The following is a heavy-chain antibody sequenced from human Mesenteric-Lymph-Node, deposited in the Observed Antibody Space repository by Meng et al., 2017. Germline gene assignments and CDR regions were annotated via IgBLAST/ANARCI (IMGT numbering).Heavy chain of an antibody. CDR1: GFDFSNYW. CDR2: IEGDESHK. V-gene: IGHV3-7*01. D-gene: IGHD6-13*01. CDR3: ARDGAAAGYFDY. J-gene: IGHJ4*02. Sequence: GESLKISCAASGFDFSNYWMSWVRQAPGKALEWVANIEGDESHKYYVDSVKGRFTISRDNSKSTLYLQMNSLRAEDTAVYYCARDGAAAGYFDYWGQGTLVTVSS.